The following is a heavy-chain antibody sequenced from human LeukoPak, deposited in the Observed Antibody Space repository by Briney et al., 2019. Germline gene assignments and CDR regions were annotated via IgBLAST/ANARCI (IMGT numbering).Heavy chain of an antibody. CDR1: GFTFSSYS. J-gene: IGHJ4*02. D-gene: IGHD6-13*01. Sequence: PGGSLRLSCAASGFTFSSYSMNWVRQAPGKGLEWVSSISSSSSYIYYADSVKGRFTISRDNAKNSPYLQMNSLRAEDTAVYYCAKQQLAYYFDYWGQGTLVTVSS. CDR2: ISSSSSYI. V-gene: IGHV3-21*01. CDR3: AKQQLAYYFDY.